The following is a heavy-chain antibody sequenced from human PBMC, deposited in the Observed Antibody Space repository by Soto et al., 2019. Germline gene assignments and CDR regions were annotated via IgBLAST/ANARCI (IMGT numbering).Heavy chain of an antibody. V-gene: IGHV1-69*13. CDR1: GGTFSSYA. D-gene: IGHD2-2*01. CDR2: IIPIFGTA. CDR3: AMSAFIVVGQAATYGMDV. J-gene: IGHJ6*02. Sequence: SVKVSCKASGGTFSSYAISWVRQAPGQGLEWMGGIIPIFGTANYAQKFQGRVTITADESTSTAYMELSSLRSEDTAVYYCAMSAFIVVGQAATYGMDVWGHGTTATVS.